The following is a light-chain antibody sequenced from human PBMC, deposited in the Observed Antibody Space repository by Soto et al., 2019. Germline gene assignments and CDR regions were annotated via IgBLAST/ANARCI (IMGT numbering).Light chain of an antibody. Sequence: DIQMTQSPSTLSPSVGDRVTIPCRASQSISSWLAWYKQKPGKAPKLLIYKASSLESGVPSRFRGSGSGTEFTLTISSLKPDHFATYYCQQYNRYLYTFGQGTNVDIK. J-gene: IGKJ2*01. CDR2: KAS. V-gene: IGKV1-5*03. CDR1: QSISSW. CDR3: QQYNRYLYT.